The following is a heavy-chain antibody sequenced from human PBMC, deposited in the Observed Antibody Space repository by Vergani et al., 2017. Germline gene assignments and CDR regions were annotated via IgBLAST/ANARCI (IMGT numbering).Heavy chain of an antibody. CDR1: GFTFSSYS. CDR2: ISSSSSTI. CDR3: ARSFYGWATRIADYYCYGMDG. J-gene: IGHJ6*01. D-gene: IGHD3-10*01. V-gene: IGHV3-48*02. Sequence: EVQLVESGGGLVQPGGSLRLSCAASGFTFSSYSMNWVRQAPGKGLEWVSFISSSSSTIYYADSVKGRFTISRDNAKNSLYLQMNSLRDEDTAVYYCARSFYGWATRIADYYCYGMDGWGQGTAVTVSS.